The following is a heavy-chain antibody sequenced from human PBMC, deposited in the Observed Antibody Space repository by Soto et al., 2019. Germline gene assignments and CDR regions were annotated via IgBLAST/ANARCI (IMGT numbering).Heavy chain of an antibody. J-gene: IGHJ4*02. V-gene: IGHV3-48*02. CDR3: ARDLGYCSGGSCYPYDY. CDR2: ISSSSSTI. Sequence: GGSLRLSCAASGFIFSPYNMNWVRQAPGRGLEWVSFISSSSSTIYYADSVKGRFTISRDNAKNSVYLQMNSLRDEDTAVYYCARDLGYCSGGSCYPYDYWGQGTLVTVSS. D-gene: IGHD2-15*01. CDR1: GFIFSPYN.